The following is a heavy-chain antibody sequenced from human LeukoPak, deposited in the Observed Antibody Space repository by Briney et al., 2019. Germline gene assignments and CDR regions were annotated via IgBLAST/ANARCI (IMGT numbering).Heavy chain of an antibody. D-gene: IGHD3/OR15-3a*01. V-gene: IGHV4-31*03. CDR1: GGSISSGGYY. CDR3: ARGLGTGAFDI. J-gene: IGHJ3*02. Sequence: SQTLSLTCTVSGGSISSGGYYWSWSRQHPGKGLEWIGYIYYSGSTYYNPSLKSRVTISVDTSKNQFSLKLSSVTAADTAVYYCARGLGTGAFDIWGQGTMVTVSS. CDR2: IYYSGST.